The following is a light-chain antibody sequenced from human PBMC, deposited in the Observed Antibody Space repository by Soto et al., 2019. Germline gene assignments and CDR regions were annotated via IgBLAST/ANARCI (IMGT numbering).Light chain of an antibody. Sequence: DIQLTQSPSLLSASVGDRVTITCRASQGISSYLAWYQQKPGKAPKLLIYAASTLQSGVPSRFSGSGSGTEFTLTISSLQPEDFAAYYCQQLSTYPLTFGGGTEVEIK. CDR1: QGISSY. CDR2: AAS. V-gene: IGKV1-9*01. CDR3: QQLSTYPLT. J-gene: IGKJ4*01.